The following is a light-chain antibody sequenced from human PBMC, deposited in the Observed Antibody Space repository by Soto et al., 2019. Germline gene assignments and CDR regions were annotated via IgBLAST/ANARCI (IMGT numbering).Light chain of an antibody. CDR2: TVS. CDR1: ESLVYSNGETY. J-gene: IGKJ2*01. Sequence: DVVMTQSPLSLPVTLGQPASISCRSSESLVYSNGETYLDWFQQRPGQSPRRLIYTVSNRDSGVPDRFSGSGSGPDFTLKISRVEAEDVGIYYCMQGTHWPPYTFGQGTRLEIK. CDR3: MQGTHWPPYT. V-gene: IGKV2-30*01.